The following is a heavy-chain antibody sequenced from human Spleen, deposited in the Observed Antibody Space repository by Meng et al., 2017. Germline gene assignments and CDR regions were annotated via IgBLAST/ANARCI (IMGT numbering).Heavy chain of an antibody. J-gene: IGHJ4*02. D-gene: IGHD4-11*01. Sequence: EVRLLESGGGLVQPGGSLRLSCAASGFTFSTVGMNWVRQAPGKGLEWVSTISSTDGATYYADSVKGRLTISRDNSKNTLYLQMNSLRAEDTAVYYCVPRTTYFDSWGLGTLVTVSS. CDR2: ISSTDGAT. V-gene: IGHV3-23*01. CDR3: VPRTTYFDS. CDR1: GFTFSTVG.